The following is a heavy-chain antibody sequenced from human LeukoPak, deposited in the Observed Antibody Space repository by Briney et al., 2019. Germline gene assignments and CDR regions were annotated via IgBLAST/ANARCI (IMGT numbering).Heavy chain of an antibody. CDR3: ARAPVVGATLFDS. CDR1: GGSISSYY. J-gene: IGHJ4*02. CDR2: IYYSGST. V-gene: IGHV4-59*01. D-gene: IGHD1-26*01. Sequence: PSETLSLTCTVSGGSISSYYWSWIRQPPGKGLEWIGYIYYSGSTNYNPSLKSRVTISVDTSKNQFSLKLSSVTAADTAVYYCARAPVVGATLFDSWGQGTLVTVSS.